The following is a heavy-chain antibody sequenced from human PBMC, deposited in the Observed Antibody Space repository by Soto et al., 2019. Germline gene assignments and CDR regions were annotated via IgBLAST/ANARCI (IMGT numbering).Heavy chain of an antibody. V-gene: IGHV5-10-1*01. CDR1: GYSFNSYW. CDR3: AVSRGCWFGP. J-gene: IGHJ5*02. CDR2: IDPSDSYT. D-gene: IGHD6-25*01. Sequence: ESLKISCKGYGYSFNSYWIRWVRQMPGKGVERMGRIDPSDSYTNYSASFQGHVTISADKSISTAYLQWSSLKASDTAMYYCAVSRGCWFGPWGQGTLVTVSS.